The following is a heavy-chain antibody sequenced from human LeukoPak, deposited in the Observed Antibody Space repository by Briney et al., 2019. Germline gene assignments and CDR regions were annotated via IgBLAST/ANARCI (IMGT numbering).Heavy chain of an antibody. CDR1: GYTFTTYD. CDR2: ISAYSGNR. CDR3: ATTDLT. D-gene: IGHD3-3*01. J-gene: IGHJ5*02. Sequence: ASVKVSCKASGYTFTTYDINWVRQATGQGLEWMGWISAYSGNRNSARNFQERVTMTTEKSTNTAYMELRGLTSGDTAVYFCATTDLTWGQGTLVTVSS. V-gene: IGHV1-18*01.